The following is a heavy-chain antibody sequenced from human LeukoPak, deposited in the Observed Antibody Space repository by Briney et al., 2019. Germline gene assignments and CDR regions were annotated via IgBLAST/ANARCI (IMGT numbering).Heavy chain of an antibody. Sequence: PGRSLRLSCAATGFTFSSYGMHWVRQAPGKGLEWVAVIWYDGSNKYYADSVKGRFTISRDNSKNTLYLQMNSLRAEDTAVYYCARAHYGDPSTFDYWGQGTLVTVSS. CDR3: ARAHYGDPSTFDY. CDR1: GFTFSSYG. V-gene: IGHV3-33*01. CDR2: IWYDGSNK. J-gene: IGHJ4*02. D-gene: IGHD4-17*01.